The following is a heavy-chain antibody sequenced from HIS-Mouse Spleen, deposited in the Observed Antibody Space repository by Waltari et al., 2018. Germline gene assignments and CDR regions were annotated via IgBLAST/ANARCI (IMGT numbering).Heavy chain of an antibody. CDR2: IYYSGTT. CDR3: AREIPYSSSWYDWYFDL. J-gene: IGHJ2*01. Sequence: QLQLQESGPGLVKPSETLSLTCTVSGGSISSSSYYWGWIRQPPGKGLEWIGGIYYSGTTHSHPSLKSRVTISVDTSKNQFSLKLSSVTAADTAVYYCAREIPYSSSWYDWYFDLWGRGTLVTVSS. D-gene: IGHD6-13*01. V-gene: IGHV4-39*07. CDR1: GGSISSSSYY.